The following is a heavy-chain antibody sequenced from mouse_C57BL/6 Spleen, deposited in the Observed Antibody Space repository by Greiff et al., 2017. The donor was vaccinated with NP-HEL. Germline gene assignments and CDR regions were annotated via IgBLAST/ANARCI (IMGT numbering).Heavy chain of an antibody. CDR1: GYTFTSYG. V-gene: IGHV1-81*01. J-gene: IGHJ4*01. Sequence: VKLMESGAELARPGASVKLSCKASGYTFTSYGISWVKQRTGQGLEWIGEIYPRSGNTYYNEKFKGKATLTADKSSSTAYMELRSLTSEDSAVYFCARAEEENAMDYWGQGTSVTVSS. CDR3: ARAEEENAMDY. CDR2: IYPRSGNT.